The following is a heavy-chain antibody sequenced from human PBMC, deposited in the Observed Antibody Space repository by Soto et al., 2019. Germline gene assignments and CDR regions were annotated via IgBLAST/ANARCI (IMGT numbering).Heavy chain of an antibody. J-gene: IGHJ6*02. V-gene: IGHV3-74*01. Sequence: GGSLRLSCAASGFTFSSYWMHWVRQAPGKGLVWVSRINSDGSSTSYAGSVKGRFTISRDNAKNTLYLQMNSLRAEDTAVYYCARRGGYYYGMDVWGQGTTVTVSS. D-gene: IGHD2-15*01. CDR1: GFTFSSYW. CDR3: ARRGGYYYGMDV. CDR2: INSDGSST.